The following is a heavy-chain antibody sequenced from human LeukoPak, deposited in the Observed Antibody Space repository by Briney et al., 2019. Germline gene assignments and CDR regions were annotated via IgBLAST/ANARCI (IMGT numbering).Heavy chain of an antibody. Sequence: PGESLRLSFAASGFTFSRYAMSWVGRAPGKGWNWVSGFSGSGDSTYYAGSVKGWFTISRDNSKNTLYLQMNSLRAEDTAVYYCAKDLLSGGNCYSIFHYWGQGTLVTVSS. V-gene: IGHV3-23*01. D-gene: IGHD2-15*01. CDR3: AKDLLSGGNCYSIFHY. CDR1: GFTFSRYA. J-gene: IGHJ4*02. CDR2: FSGSGDST.